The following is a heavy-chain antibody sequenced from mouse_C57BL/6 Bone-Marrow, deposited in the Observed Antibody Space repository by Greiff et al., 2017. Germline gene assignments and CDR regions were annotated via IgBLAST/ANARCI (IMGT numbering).Heavy chain of an antibody. J-gene: IGHJ2*01. D-gene: IGHD2-3*01. CDR3: SSFDGIYFVF. CDR1: GFNIKDDY. CDR2: IDPEIGDT. V-gene: IGHV14-4*01. Sequence: VQLQQSGAELVRPGASVKLSCTASGFNIKDDYIHWVKQRPEQGLEWIGWIDPEIGDTEYASKFQGKATITSDTSSNTAYLQLSSLTSEDTAVYYCSSFDGIYFVFWGQGAPLTVAS.